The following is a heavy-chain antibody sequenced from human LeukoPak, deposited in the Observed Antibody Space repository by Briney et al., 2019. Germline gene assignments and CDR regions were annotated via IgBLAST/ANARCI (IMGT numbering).Heavy chain of an antibody. CDR1: GGSFSGYY. CDR2: INHSGST. Sequence: SETLSLTCAVYGGSFSGYYWSWIRQPPGKGLEWIGEINHSGSTNYNPSLKSRVTISVDTSKNQFSLKLSSVTAADTAVYYCARSGSSWYDWFDPWGQGALVTVSS. J-gene: IGHJ5*02. D-gene: IGHD6-13*01. V-gene: IGHV4-34*01. CDR3: ARSGSSWYDWFDP.